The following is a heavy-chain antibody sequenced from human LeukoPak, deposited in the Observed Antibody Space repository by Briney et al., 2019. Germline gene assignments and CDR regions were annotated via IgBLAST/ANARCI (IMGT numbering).Heavy chain of an antibody. CDR3: ARGPPDYYGSGSPGDY. V-gene: IGHV4-34*01. J-gene: IGHJ4*02. CDR1: GGSFSGYY. Sequence: SETLSLTCAVYGGSFSGYYWSWIRQPPGKGLEWIGEINHSGSTNYNPSLKSRVTISVDTSKNQFSLKLSSVTAADTAVYYCARGPPDYYGSGSPGDYWGQGTLVTVSS. D-gene: IGHD3-10*01. CDR2: INHSGST.